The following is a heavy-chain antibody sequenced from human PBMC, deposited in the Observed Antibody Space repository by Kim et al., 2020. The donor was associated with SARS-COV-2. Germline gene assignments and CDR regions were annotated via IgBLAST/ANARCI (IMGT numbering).Heavy chain of an antibody. D-gene: IGHD4-17*01. CDR2: IYYSGST. J-gene: IGHJ4*02. V-gene: IGHV4-31*03. CDR1: GGSISSGGYY. Sequence: SETLSLTCTVSGGSISSGGYYWSWIRQHPGKDLEWIGYIYYSGSTYYNPSLKSRVTISVDTSKNQFSLKMSSVTAADTAVYYCARAMYDYGDQTLFDYWGQGTLVTVSS. CDR3: ARAMYDYGDQTLFDY.